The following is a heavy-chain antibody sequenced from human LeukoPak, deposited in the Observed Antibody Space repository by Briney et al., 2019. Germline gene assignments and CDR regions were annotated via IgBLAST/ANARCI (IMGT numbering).Heavy chain of an antibody. CDR1: GFTFDTYA. J-gene: IGHJ4*02. CDR2: LSYDGVTE. Sequence: PGGSLRLSCAASGFTFDTYALHWVRQAPGKGLEWVAVLSYDGVTEFYGDSVKGRFTISRDNSKNTVYLQMNSLRAEDTAVYYCARAEHNWIYYIDYWGQGTLVTVSS. CDR3: ARAEHNWIYYIDY. V-gene: IGHV3-30-3*01. D-gene: IGHD5-12*01.